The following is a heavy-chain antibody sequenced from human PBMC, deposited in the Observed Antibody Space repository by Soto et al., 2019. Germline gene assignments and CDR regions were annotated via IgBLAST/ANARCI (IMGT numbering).Heavy chain of an antibody. CDR3: ATLVPAPIKLFPRLGWFDP. V-gene: IGHV1-69*13. CDR1: GGTFSSET. D-gene: IGHD2-2*02. Sequence: SVKVSCKASGGTFSSETITWVRQAPGQGLEWMGGITPISDTANYAQNFRGRVTITADESTSTVYLELSSLRSEDTAVYYCATLVPAPIKLFPRLGWFDPWGQGTLVTVSS. J-gene: IGHJ5*02. CDR2: ITPISDTA.